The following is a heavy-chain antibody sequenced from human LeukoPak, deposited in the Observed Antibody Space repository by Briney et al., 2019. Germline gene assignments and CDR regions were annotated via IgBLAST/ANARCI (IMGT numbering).Heavy chain of an antibody. J-gene: IGHJ3*02. CDR2: ISYDGSNQ. Sequence: PGGSLRLSCAASGFTFSNYGTHWVRQAPGKGLEWVTVISYDGSNQYYADSVKGRFTISRDNSKNTLYLQMNSLRAEDTAVYYCAKLCVDSSGYYYVQDAFDIWGQGTMVTVSS. V-gene: IGHV3-30*18. CDR1: GFTFSNYG. D-gene: IGHD3-22*01. CDR3: AKLCVDSSGYYYVQDAFDI.